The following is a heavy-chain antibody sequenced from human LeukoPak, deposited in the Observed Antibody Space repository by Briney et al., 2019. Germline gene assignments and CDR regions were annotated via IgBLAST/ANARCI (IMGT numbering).Heavy chain of an antibody. V-gene: IGHV3-48*02. CDR3: AREDDSWGPNNLDL. CDR1: AFTFSDYS. D-gene: IGHD7-27*01. J-gene: IGHJ3*01. CDR2: INTSSSTM. Sequence: GGSLRLSCAASAFTFSDYSMNWVRQAPGKGLEWISYINTSSSTMYYADSVMGRFTISRDNAKESLYLQMNSLRHEDTAVYYCAREDDSWGPNNLDLWGQGTMVTVSS.